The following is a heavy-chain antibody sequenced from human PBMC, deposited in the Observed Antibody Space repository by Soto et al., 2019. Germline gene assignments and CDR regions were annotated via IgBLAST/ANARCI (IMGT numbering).Heavy chain of an antibody. J-gene: IGHJ4*02. CDR1: GFTFSSYW. CDR2: IKSDGSGT. CDR3: ARGDGDYYDGNGYLGRH. V-gene: IGHV3-74*01. D-gene: IGHD3-22*01. Sequence: EVQLVESGGGSVQPGGSLRLSCAASGFTFSSYWMHWVRQAPGKGLVWVSRIKSDGSGTYYADSVKGRLTISRDNAKTTLYMQMNSLRAEDTAVYYCARGDGDYYDGNGYLGRHWGQGTLVTVSS.